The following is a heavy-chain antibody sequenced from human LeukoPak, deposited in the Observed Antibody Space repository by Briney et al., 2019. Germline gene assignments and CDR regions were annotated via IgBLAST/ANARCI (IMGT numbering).Heavy chain of an antibody. CDR3: ASWGSVAGQRALDY. CDR2: LIQDGGEK. Sequence: PGGSLRLFCVASGFTFSRYWMTWVRQAPGKGLEWVATLIQDGGEKHYVDSVKGRFTISRDNAKNSVYLQMNSLRAEDTAVYYCASWGSVAGQRALDYWGQGTLVTVSS. D-gene: IGHD6-19*01. J-gene: IGHJ4*02. V-gene: IGHV3-7*03. CDR1: GFTFSRYW.